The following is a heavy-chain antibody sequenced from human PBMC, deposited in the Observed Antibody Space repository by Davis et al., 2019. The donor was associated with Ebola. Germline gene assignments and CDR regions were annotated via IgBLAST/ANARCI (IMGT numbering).Heavy chain of an antibody. CDR1: GYTFSAYK. V-gene: IGHV1-3*01. CDR2: INPGNHET. Sequence: ASVLVSCNASGYTFSAYKIHWVRQPPGQRLEWMGWINPGNHETMYSERFQGRVTISSDTSATTIDVGLSSLTSEDTAVYFCARLDYSGHYFDYWGQGTLVTVSS. J-gene: IGHJ4*02. CDR3: ARLDYSGHYFDY. D-gene: IGHD4-11*01.